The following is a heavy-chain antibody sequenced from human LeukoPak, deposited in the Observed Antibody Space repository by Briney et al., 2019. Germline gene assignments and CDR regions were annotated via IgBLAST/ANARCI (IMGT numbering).Heavy chain of an antibody. Sequence: SETLSLTCTVSGGSISSYYWSWIRQPPGKGLEWIGYIYYSGSTYYNPSLKSRVTISVDTSKNQFSLKLSSVTAADTAVYYCARDARAGRRRGAFDIWGQGTMVTVSS. V-gene: IGHV4-30-4*08. D-gene: IGHD2-2*01. CDR1: GGSISSYY. J-gene: IGHJ3*02. CDR2: IYYSGST. CDR3: ARDARAGRRRGAFDI.